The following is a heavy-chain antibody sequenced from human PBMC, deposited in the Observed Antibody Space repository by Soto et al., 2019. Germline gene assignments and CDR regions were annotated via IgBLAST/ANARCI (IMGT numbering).Heavy chain of an antibody. CDR1: GGSISNSNW. D-gene: IGHD4-17*01. CDR2: IYHSGST. V-gene: IGHV4-4*02. Sequence: TSETLSLTCAVSGGSISNSNWWSWVRQPPGKGLEWIGGIYHSGSTNYNPSLKSRVTISVDKSKNQFSLKLSSVTAADTAVYYCARRGDRLPFDYWGQGTLVTVS. CDR3: ARRGDRLPFDY. J-gene: IGHJ4*02.